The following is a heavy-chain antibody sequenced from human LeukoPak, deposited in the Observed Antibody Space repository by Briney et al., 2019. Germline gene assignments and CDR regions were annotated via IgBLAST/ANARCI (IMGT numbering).Heavy chain of an antibody. CDR3: AIDGSGFKYCYYYYYMDV. V-gene: IGHV3-7*01. J-gene: IGHJ6*03. Sequence: GGSLRLSCAASGFTFSSYWMSWVRQAPGKGLEWVANIKQDGSEKYYVDSVKGRFTISRDNAKNSLYLQMNSLRAEDTAVYYCAIDGSGFKYCYYYYYMDVWGKGTTVTVSS. D-gene: IGHD3-3*01. CDR2: IKQDGSEK. CDR1: GFTFSSYW.